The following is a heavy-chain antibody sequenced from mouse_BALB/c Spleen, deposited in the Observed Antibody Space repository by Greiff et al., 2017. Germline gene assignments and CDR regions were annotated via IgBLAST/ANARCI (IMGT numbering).Heavy chain of an antibody. Sequence: DVKLVESGPGLVKPSQSLSLTCTVTGYSITSDYAWNWIRQFPGNKLEWMGYISYSGSTSYNPSLKSRISITRDTSKNQFFLQLNSVTTEDTATYYCAIYDGYYWGQGTLVTVSA. V-gene: IGHV3-2*02. CDR3: AIYDGYY. J-gene: IGHJ3*01. D-gene: IGHD2-3*01. CDR2: ISYSGST. CDR1: GYSITSDYA.